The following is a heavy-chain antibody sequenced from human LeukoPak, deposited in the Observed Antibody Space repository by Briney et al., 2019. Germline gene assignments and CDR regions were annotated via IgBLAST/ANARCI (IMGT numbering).Heavy chain of an antibody. J-gene: IGHJ4*02. D-gene: IGHD2-2*01. Sequence: GGSLRLSCAAWGFTYSSYAMRGVRRARGKGVVWVSAISGSGGSTYYAHSERGRFTIYRQSSKNTVYLQMNSLRVEDTAVYYCAKTRVDDISVVVPAAMSLFDYWGQGTLVTVSS. CDR3: AKTRVDDISVVVPAAMSLFDY. CDR1: GFTYSSYA. CDR2: ISGSGGST. V-gene: IGHV3-23*01.